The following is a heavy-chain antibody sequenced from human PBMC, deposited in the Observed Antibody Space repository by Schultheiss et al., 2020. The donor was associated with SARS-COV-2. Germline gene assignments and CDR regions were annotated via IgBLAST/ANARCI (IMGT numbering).Heavy chain of an antibody. CDR2: INHSGST. Sequence: SETLSLTCAVYGGSFSGYYWSWIRQPPGKGLEWIGEINHSGSTNYNPSLKSRVTISVDTSKNQFSLKLSSVTAADTAVYYCAREGRYYPAPRRYYYYMDVWGKGTTVTVSS. CDR3: AREGRYYPAPRRYYYYMDV. D-gene: IGHD1-26*01. J-gene: IGHJ6*03. CDR1: GGSFSGYY. V-gene: IGHV4-34*01.